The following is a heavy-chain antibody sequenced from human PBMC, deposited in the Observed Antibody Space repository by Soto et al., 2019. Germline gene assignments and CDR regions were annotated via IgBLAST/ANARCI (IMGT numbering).Heavy chain of an antibody. D-gene: IGHD1-26*01. Sequence: QVQLQESGPGLVKPSQTLSLTCTVSGGSISSGDYYWSWIRQPPGKGLEWIGHIYYSGRTYYNPSLKSRVTISVDTSKSQCSLKLSSVTAADTAVYYCALLVGAKLLGYGMDVWGQGTTVTVSS. CDR1: GGSISSGDYY. J-gene: IGHJ6*02. V-gene: IGHV4-30-4*01. CDR2: IYYSGRT. CDR3: ALLVGAKLLGYGMDV.